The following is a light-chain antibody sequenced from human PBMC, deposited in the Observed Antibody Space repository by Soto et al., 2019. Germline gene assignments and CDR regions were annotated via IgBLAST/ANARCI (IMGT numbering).Light chain of an antibody. CDR1: QSVSSN. CDR2: GAS. J-gene: IGKJ4*01. Sequence: IVMTQCPAPMSVSPGERATLSCRASQSVSSNLAWYQQKPGQAPRLLIYGASSRATGIPDRFSGSGSGTDFTLTISRLEPEDFAVYYCQQFSSYPLTFGGGTKVDIK. V-gene: IGKV3-20*01. CDR3: QQFSSYPLT.